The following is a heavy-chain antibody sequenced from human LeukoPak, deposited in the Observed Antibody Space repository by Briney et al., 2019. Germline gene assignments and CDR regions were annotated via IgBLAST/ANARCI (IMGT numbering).Heavy chain of an antibody. D-gene: IGHD2-15*01. CDR3: ARSLYCFNDRCYKPSWFDL. V-gene: IGHV3-48*02. Sequence: GGSLRLSCAASGFTFSSYSMNWVRQAPGKGLEWVSYISSSSSTIHYADSVKGRFTISRDNAKNSLYLQMNSLRDEDTAVYYCARSLYCFNDRCYKPSWFDLWGQGTLVTVSS. CDR1: GFTFSSYS. CDR2: ISSSSSTI. J-gene: IGHJ5*02.